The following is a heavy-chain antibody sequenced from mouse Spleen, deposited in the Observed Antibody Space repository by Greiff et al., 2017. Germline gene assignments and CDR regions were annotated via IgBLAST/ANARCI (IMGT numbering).Heavy chain of an antibody. CDR1: GFTFSDYY. Sequence: DVHLVESEGGLVQPGSSMKLSCTASGFTFSDYYMAWVRQVPEKGLEWVTNINYDGSSTYYLDSLKSRFIISRDNAKNILYLQMSSLKSEDTATYYCARDSYPYWYFDVWGTGTTVTVSS. CDR2: INYDGSST. CDR3: ARDSYPYWYFDV. J-gene: IGHJ1*03. V-gene: IGHV5-16*01.